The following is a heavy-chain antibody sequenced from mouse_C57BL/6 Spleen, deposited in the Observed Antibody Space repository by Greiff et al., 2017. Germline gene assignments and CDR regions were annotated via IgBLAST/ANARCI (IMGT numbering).Heavy chain of an antibody. CDR1: GYAFSSSW. D-gene: IGHD1-1*01. CDR3: ARERITTVVEGYFDY. V-gene: IGHV1-82*01. CDR2: IYPGDGDT. J-gene: IGHJ2*01. Sequence: QVQLQQSGPELVKPGASVKISCKASGYAFSSSWMNWVKQRPGKGLEWIGRIYPGDGDTNYNGKFKGKATLTADKSSSTAYMQLSSLTSEDSAVYFCARERITTVVEGYFDYWGQGTTLTVSS.